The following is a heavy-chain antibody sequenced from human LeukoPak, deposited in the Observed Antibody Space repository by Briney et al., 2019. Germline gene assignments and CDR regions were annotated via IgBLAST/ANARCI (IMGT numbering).Heavy chain of an antibody. CDR2: IYHSGST. D-gene: IGHD1-26*01. Sequence: PSETLSLTCTVSGYSISSGYYWGWIRQPPGKGLEWIGSIYHSGSTYYNPSLKSRVTISVDTSKNQFSLKLSSVTAADTAVYYCARGSGSYYGRVNRFDPWGQGTLVTVSS. CDR1: GYSISSGYY. J-gene: IGHJ5*02. CDR3: ARGSGSYYGRVNRFDP. V-gene: IGHV4-38-2*02.